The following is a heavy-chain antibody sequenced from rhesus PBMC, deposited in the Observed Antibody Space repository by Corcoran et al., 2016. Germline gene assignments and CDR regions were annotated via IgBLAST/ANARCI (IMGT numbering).Heavy chain of an antibody. CDR1: GGSISDYFY. CDR3: ARLTLWYFDV. Sequence: QVQLQESGPGLVKPSETLSLTCAVSGGSISDYFYWNWFRQPPGKGLEWIGNIYGNSASTYYNPSLKSRVTISKDTSKNQFFLKLSSVTAADTAVYYCARLTLWYFDVWGPGTPITISS. V-gene: IGHV4S9*01. J-gene: IGHJ2*01. CDR2: IYGNSAST.